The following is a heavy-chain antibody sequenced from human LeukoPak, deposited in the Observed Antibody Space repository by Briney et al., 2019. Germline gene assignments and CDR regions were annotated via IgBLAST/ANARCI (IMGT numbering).Heavy chain of an antibody. J-gene: IGHJ4*02. CDR1: GGSISGRSYY. Sequence: PSETLSLTCSVSGGSISGRSYYWGWIRQPPGKGLEWIGSFYYTGITYFNPSLKGRVTVSVDTSRKHFSLKLTSVTAADTAVYYCARGPVVVVAATHYFGSWGQGTLVTVSS. CDR3: ARGPVVVVAATHYFGS. V-gene: IGHV4-39*07. D-gene: IGHD2-15*01. CDR2: FYYTGIT.